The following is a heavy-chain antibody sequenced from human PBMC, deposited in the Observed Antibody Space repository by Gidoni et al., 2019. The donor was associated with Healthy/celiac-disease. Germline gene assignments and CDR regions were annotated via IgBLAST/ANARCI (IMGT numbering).Heavy chain of an antibody. CDR1: VGSFSGYY. Sequence: QVQLQQLGAGLLKPSETLSLTCAVYVGSFSGYYWTLIRQPPGKGLEWIGEINHSGSTNYNQSLKSRVTISVDTSKNQFSLKLSSVTAADTAVYYCARYCSGGSCYGVDYWGQGTLVTVSS. CDR2: INHSGST. V-gene: IGHV4-34*01. J-gene: IGHJ4*02. D-gene: IGHD2-15*01. CDR3: ARYCSGGSCYGVDY.